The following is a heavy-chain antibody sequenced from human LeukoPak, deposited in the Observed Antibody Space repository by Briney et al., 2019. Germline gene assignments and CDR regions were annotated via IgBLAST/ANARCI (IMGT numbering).Heavy chain of an antibody. CDR3: AITMVRGGFDP. CDR1: GGSISSGGYY. V-gene: IGHV4-31*03. CDR2: IYYSGST. J-gene: IGHJ5*02. Sequence: SETLSLTCTVSGGSISSGGYYWSWIRQYPGKGLEWIGYIYYSGSTYYNPSLKSRVTISVDTSKNQFSLKLSSVTAADTAVYYCAITMVRGGFDPWGQGTLVTVSS. D-gene: IGHD3-10*01.